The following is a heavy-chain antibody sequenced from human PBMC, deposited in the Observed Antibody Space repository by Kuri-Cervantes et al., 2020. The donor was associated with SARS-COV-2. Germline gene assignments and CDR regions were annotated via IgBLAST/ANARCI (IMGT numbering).Heavy chain of an antibody. V-gene: IGHV2-5*02. CDR1: GFSLSTSGVG. CDR2: IYWDDDK. Sequence: SGPTLVKPTQTLTLTCTFSGFSLSTSGVGVGWIRQPPGKALEWLALIYWDDDKRYSPSLKSRLTITKETSKNQVVLTMTNMDPVDTATYYCASGTGSGSFLVLYYWGQGTLVTVSS. D-gene: IGHD3-10*01. J-gene: IGHJ4*02. CDR3: ASGTGSGSFLVLYY.